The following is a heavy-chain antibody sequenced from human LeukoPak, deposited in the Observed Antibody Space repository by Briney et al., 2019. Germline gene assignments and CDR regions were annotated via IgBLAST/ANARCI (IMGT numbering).Heavy chain of an antibody. CDR3: ARVSGFDSIGGYYFDY. V-gene: IGHV4-59*01. D-gene: IGHD5-12*01. CDR2: IYHSGGT. CDR1: GGSISNYY. J-gene: IGHJ4*02. Sequence: SETLSLTCTVSGGSISNYYWSWIRQPPGKRLEYIGLIYHSGGTNYSPSLKSRVTISVDTSKNQFSLKLTSVTAADTDIYYCARVSGFDSIGGYYFDYWDQGTLVTVSS.